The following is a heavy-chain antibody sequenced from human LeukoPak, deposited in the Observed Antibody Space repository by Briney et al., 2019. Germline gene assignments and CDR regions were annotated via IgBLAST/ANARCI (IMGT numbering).Heavy chain of an antibody. CDR2: ISGSGGST. D-gene: IGHD3-3*01. V-gene: IGHV3-23*01. CDR1: GFTFSSYA. J-gene: IGHJ6*03. Sequence: PGGSLRLSCAASGFTFSSYAMSWVRQAPGKGLEWVSAISGSGGSTYYADSVKGRFTISRDNSKNTLYLQMNSLRVEDTAVYYCARAGYFDFWSGYAKDYYYYMDVWGKGTTVTVSS. CDR3: ARAGYFDFWSGYAKDYYYYMDV.